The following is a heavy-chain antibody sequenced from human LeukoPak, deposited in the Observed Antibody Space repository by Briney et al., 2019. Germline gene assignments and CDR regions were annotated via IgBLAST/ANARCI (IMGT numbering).Heavy chain of an antibody. CDR2: INHSGST. V-gene: IGHV4-34*01. D-gene: IGHD5-18*01. CDR1: GGSFSGYY. CDR3: AREDTAMPYYYYYGMDV. J-gene: IGHJ6*02. Sequence: PSETLSLTCAVYGGSFSGYYWSWIRQPPGKGLEWIGEINHSGSTNYNPSLKSRVTISVDTSKNQFSLKLSSVTAADTAVYYCAREDTAMPYYYYYGMDVWGQGTTVTVSS.